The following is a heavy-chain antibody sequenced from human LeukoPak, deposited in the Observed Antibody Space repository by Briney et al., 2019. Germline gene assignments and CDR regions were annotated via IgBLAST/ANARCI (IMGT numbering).Heavy chain of an antibody. D-gene: IGHD1-26*01. CDR1: GGSIGSYY. CDR3: ARVTGIVGATTPRDWYFDL. V-gene: IGHV4-59*01. J-gene: IGHJ2*01. Sequence: SETLSLTCTVSGGSIGSYYWSWIRQPPGKGLEWIGYIYYSGSTNYNPSLKSRVTISVDTSKNQFSLKLSSVTAADTAVYYCARVTGIVGATTPRDWYFDLWGRGTLVTVSS. CDR2: IYYSGST.